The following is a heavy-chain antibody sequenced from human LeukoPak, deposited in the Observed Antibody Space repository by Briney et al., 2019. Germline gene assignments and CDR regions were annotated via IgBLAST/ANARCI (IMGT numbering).Heavy chain of an antibody. J-gene: IGHJ4*02. CDR1: GGSISSRSSY. CDR3: ARRIVGAIDGFDY. CDR2: ILYTGTT. Sequence: PSETLSLTCTVPGGSISSRSSYWTWIRQPPGKGLEWIATILYTGTTYYNPSLNSRVTISVDTSKNQFSLKLSSVTAADTAVYYCARRIVGAIDGFDYWGQGTLVTVSS. V-gene: IGHV4-39*01. D-gene: IGHD1-26*01.